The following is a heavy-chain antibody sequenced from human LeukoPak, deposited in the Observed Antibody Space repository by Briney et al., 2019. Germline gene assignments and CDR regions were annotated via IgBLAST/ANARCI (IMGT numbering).Heavy chain of an antibody. V-gene: IGHV1-2*02. J-gene: IGHJ4*02. CDR1: GYTFTGYY. Sequence: GASVKVSCKASGYTFTGYYMHWVRQAPGQGLEWMGWINPNSGGTNYAQKFQGRVTMTRDTSISTAYMELSRLRSDDTAVYYCARVKNYGSGSGGNDYWGQGTLVTVSS. D-gene: IGHD3-10*01. CDR2: INPNSGGT. CDR3: ARVKNYGSGSGGNDY.